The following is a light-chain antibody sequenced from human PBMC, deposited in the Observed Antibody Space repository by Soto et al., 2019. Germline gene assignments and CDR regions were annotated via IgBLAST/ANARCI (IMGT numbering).Light chain of an antibody. J-gene: IGKJ5*01. CDR2: YIS. V-gene: IGKV3D-15*01. CDR3: QQHNQWPFT. CDR1: QGGASN. Sequence: IVLTQSPGALSLSPATMTTLFGRTSQGGASNYLAWYQQKPGQAPRLLIYYISTRATGIPARFSGSGSGTEFTLTINSLQSEDSAVYYCQQHNQWPFTFGQGTQLDIK.